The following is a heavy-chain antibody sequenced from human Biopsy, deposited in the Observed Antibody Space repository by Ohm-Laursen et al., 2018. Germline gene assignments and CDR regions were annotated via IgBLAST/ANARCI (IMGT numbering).Heavy chain of an antibody. D-gene: IGHD3-9*01. CDR2: NIPILGMG. Sequence: SSVKVSCKAPGGTFSNYGVNWVRQAPGQGLEWLGGNIPILGMGSYAQKFQDRVTVAADTSTSTATMELRSLRSDDTAVYYCATKLTGYFHHWGQGTLVIVSS. J-gene: IGHJ1*01. CDR1: GGTFSNYG. V-gene: IGHV1-69*17. CDR3: ATKLTGYFHH.